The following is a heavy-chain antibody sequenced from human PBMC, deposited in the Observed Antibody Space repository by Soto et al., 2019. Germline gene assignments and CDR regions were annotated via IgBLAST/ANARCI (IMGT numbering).Heavy chain of an antibody. Sequence: AASVQVSCTASGGTFPSYSISWVRQASGQGLEWMGGIIPIFGTANYAQKFQGSVTITADESTSTAYMELSSLRSEDTAVYYCAGEGSAFGINGFDLLGEGTLVT. J-gene: IGHJ5*02. CDR1: GGTFPSYS. V-gene: IGHV1-69*01. CDR2: IIPIFGTA. CDR3: AGEGSAFGINGFDL. D-gene: IGHD3-10*01.